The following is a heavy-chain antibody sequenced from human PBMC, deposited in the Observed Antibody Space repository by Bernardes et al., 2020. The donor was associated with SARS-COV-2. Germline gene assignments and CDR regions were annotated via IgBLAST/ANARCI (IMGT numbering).Heavy chain of an antibody. D-gene: IGHD3-22*01. J-gene: IGHJ2*01. V-gene: IGHV4-39*01. CDR2: IHSGGIT. CDR1: GDSVSSSSYF. Sequence: SETLSLTCTVSGDSVSSSSYFWGWIRQPPGKGLEWIGSIHSGGITYYNPSPKSRATISVDTSKNQFSLQLTSVTAADTAIYYCASTPVTMILVVITYYYFDLWGRGTLVTVSS. CDR3: ASTPVTMILVVITYYYFDL.